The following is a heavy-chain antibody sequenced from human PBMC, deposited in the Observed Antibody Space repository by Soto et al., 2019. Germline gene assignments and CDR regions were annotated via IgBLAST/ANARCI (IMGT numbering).Heavy chain of an antibody. J-gene: IGHJ4*02. CDR1: SDSISSYY. D-gene: IGHD2-21*02. V-gene: IGHV4-59*08. Sequence: QVQLQESGPGLVRPSETLSLTCTVSSDSISSYYWFWIRQSPGKGLEWIGYTDYSGNTNYNPTLKSQITISGDTSKNQFSLRLSSVTAADAAVYYYSRAGGDPLYYLDDWGQGTLVTVSS. CDR3: SRAGGDPLYYLDD. CDR2: TDYSGNT.